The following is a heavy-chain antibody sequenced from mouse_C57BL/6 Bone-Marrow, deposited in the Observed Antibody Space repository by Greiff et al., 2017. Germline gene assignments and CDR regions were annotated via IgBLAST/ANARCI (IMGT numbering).Heavy chain of an antibody. V-gene: IGHV1-63*01. CDR2: IYPGGGYT. CDR1: GYTFTNYW. Sequence: QVHVKQSGAELVRPGTSVKMSCKASGYTFTNYWIGWAKQRPGHGLEWIGDIYPGGGYTNYNEKFKGKATLTADKSSSTAYMQFSSLTSEDSAIYYCARSGKVYYYAMDYWGQGTSVTVSS. CDR3: ARSGKVYYYAMDY. J-gene: IGHJ4*01. D-gene: IGHD2-1*01.